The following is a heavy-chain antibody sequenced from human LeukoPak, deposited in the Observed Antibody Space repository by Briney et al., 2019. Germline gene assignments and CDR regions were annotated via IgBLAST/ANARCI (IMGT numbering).Heavy chain of an antibody. J-gene: IGHJ6*02. V-gene: IGHV3-30-3*01. CDR3: ARESPHYYYGMDV. CDR2: ISYDGSNK. Sequence: GGSLRLSCAASGFTFSSYAMHWVRQAPGKGLEWVAVISYDGSNKYYADSVKGRFTISRDNSKNTLYLQTNSLRAEDTAVYYCARESPHYYYGMDVWGQGTTVTVSS. CDR1: GFTFSSYA.